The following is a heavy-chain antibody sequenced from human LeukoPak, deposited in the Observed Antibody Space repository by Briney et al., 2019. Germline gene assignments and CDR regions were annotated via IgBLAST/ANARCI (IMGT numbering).Heavy chain of an antibody. V-gene: IGHV1-69*13. J-gene: IGHJ4*02. CDR3: ARNSRVASTSGLNY. CDR1: ENTFTNYF. CDR2: ITPIFGEA. D-gene: IGHD5-12*01. Sequence: ASVKVSCKASENTFTNYFMHWVRQAPGQGLEWMGEITPIFGEAQNAEKFQGRVTITADEPTSTVYMELTSLRLDDTAMYYCARNSRVASTSGLNYWGQGTLVTVSS.